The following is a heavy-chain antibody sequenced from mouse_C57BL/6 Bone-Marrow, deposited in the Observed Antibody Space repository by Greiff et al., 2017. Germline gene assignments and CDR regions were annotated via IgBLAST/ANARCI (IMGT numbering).Heavy chain of an antibody. D-gene: IGHD2-5*01. CDR2: IYPGSGST. CDR3: ARPNSSNYWYFDV. CDR1: GYTFTSYW. J-gene: IGHJ1*03. Sequence: QVQLQQPGAELVKPGASVKMSCKASGYTFTSYWITWVKQRPGQGLEWIGDIYPGSGSTNYNEKFKSKATLTVDPSSSTAYMQLSSLTSEDSAVYYCARPNSSNYWYFDVWGTGTTVTVSS. V-gene: IGHV1-55*01.